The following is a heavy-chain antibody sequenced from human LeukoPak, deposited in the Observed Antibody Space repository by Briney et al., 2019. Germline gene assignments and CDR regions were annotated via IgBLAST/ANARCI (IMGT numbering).Heavy chain of an antibody. J-gene: IGHJ6*03. CDR2: INHSGST. D-gene: IGHD2-2*02. V-gene: IGHV4-34*01. CDR3: ARCAGYCSSTSCYTDYYYMDV. Sequence: PSETLSLTCAVYGGSFSGYYWSWIRQPPGKGLEWIGEINHSGSTNYNPSLKSRVTISVDTSKNQFSLKLSSVTAADTAVYYCARCAGYCSSTSCYTDYYYMDVWGKGTTVTVSS. CDR1: GGSFSGYY.